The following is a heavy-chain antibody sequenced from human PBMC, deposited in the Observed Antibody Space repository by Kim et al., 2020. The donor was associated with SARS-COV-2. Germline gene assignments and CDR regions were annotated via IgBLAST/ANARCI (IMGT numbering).Heavy chain of an antibody. V-gene: IGHV1-18*01. J-gene: IGHJ6*02. D-gene: IGHD3-10*01. CDR1: GYTFTSYG. CDR3: AREMGVLLWFGELSGYYYYSGMDV. Sequence: ASVKVSCKASGYTFTSYGISWVRQAPGQGLEWMGWISAFNGNTNYAQKLQGRVTMTTDTSTSTAYMELRSLRSDDTAVYYCAREMGVLLWFGELSGYYYYSGMDVWGQGTTVTVSS. CDR2: ISAFNGNT.